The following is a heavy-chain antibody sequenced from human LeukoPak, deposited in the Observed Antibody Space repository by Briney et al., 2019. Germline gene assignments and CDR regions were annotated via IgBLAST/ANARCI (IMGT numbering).Heavy chain of an antibody. J-gene: IGHJ4*02. CDR1: GYSISSRDY. CDR2: IFNSGST. V-gene: IGHV4-38-2*01. Sequence: PSETLSLTCAVSGYSISSRDYWGWIRQPPGKGLEWIGSIFNSGSTYYNPSLKSRVTISADTSKRHFSLKLSSVTAADTAGYYCARNRSEPLGNGGSFDYWGQGTLVIVSS. D-gene: IGHD3-16*01. CDR3: ARNRSEPLGNGGSFDY.